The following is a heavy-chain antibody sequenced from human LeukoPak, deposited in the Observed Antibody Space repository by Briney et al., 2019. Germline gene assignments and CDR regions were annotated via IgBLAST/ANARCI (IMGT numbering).Heavy chain of an antibody. D-gene: IGHD2-15*01. CDR3: ARGQVVVAAYLI. J-gene: IGHJ3*02. Sequence: GRSLRLSCAASGFTFSSYAMHWVRQAPGKGLEWVAVISYDGSNKYYADSVKGRFTISRDNSKNTLYLQMNSLRAEDTAVYYCARGQVVVAAYLIWGQGTMVTVFS. CDR2: ISYDGSNK. V-gene: IGHV3-30*04. CDR1: GFTFSSYA.